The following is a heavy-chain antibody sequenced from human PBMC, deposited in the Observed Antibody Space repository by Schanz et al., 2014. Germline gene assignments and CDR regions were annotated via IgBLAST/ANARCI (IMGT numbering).Heavy chain of an antibody. CDR1: GFTVSAYS. J-gene: IGHJ3*02. CDR2: ISSSGGRI. V-gene: IGHV3-21*02. D-gene: IGHD3-22*01. Sequence: EVQVVESGGGLVRPGGSLRLSCSGFTVSAYSANWVRQAPGKGLEWVSSISSSGGRIYYADSVKGRFTITRDIAKNSLSLQMNSLRAEDTAVYYCVRDREHEDRSGHYYDVFDIWGQGTMVAVSS. CDR3: VRDREHEDRSGHYYDVFDI.